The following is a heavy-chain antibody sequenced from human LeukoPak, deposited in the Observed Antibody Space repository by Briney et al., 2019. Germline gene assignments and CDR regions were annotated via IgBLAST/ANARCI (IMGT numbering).Heavy chain of an antibody. CDR1: GFTFSSYG. J-gene: IGHJ4*02. CDR2: IRYDGSNK. Sequence: GGSQRLSCAASGFTFSSYGMHWVRQAPGKGLEWVAFIRYDGSNKYYADSVKGRFTISRDNSKNTLYLQMNSLRAEDTAVYYCAKDAVTKSYDSSGLDYWGQGTLVTVSS. D-gene: IGHD3-22*01. V-gene: IGHV3-30*02. CDR3: AKDAVTKSYDSSGLDY.